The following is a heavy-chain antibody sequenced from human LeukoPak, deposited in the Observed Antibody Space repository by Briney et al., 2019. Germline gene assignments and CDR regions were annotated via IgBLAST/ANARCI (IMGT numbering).Heavy chain of an antibody. V-gene: IGHV1-2*02. Sequence: ASVKVSCKASGYTFTGYYMHWVRQAPGQGLEWMGWINPNSGGTNYAQKFQGRVTMTRDTSISTAYMELSRLRSDDTAVSYCARGRLVYDFWSGYYWFDPWGQGTLVTVSS. J-gene: IGHJ5*02. CDR2: INPNSGGT. D-gene: IGHD3-3*01. CDR1: GYTFTGYY. CDR3: ARGRLVYDFWSGYYWFDP.